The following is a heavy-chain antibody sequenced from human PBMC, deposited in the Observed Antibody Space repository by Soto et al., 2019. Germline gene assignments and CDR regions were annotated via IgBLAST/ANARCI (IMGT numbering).Heavy chain of an antibody. CDR1: GFTFRSHA. V-gene: IGHV3-23*01. J-gene: IGHJ3*02. CDR2: ISGSGGST. CDR3: AGFSISWYVAFDI. Sequence: EVQLLESGGGLVQPGGSLRLSCAASGFTFRSHAMSWVRQAPGKGLEWVSAISGSGGSTYYADSVKGRFTISRDNSKNTLYLQMNSLRAEDTAVYYCAGFSISWYVAFDIWGQGTMVTVSS. D-gene: IGHD6-13*01.